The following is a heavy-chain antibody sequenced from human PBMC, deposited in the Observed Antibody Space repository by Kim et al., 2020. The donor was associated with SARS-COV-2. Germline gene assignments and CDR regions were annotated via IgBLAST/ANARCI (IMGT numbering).Heavy chain of an antibody. CDR2: ISYDGSNK. CDR1: GFTFSSYA. CDR3: ARAIDYDFWSGYHG. D-gene: IGHD3-3*01. Sequence: GGSLRLSCAASGFTFSSYAMHWVRQAPGKGLEWVAVISYDGSNKYYADSVKGRFTISRDNSKNTLYLQMNSLRAEDTAVYYCARAIDYDFWSGYHGWGQGTLVTVSS. V-gene: IGHV3-30-3*01. J-gene: IGHJ4*02.